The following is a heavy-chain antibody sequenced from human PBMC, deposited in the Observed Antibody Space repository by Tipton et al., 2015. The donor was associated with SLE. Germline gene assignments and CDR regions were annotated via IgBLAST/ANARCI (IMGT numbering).Heavy chain of an antibody. CDR2: ITWGGGTI. Sequence: SLRLSCAVSGFNFDDYGFYWVRQAPGKGLEWVSGITWGGGTIDYADSVKGRFTISRDNAKKSLYLQMDSLKPDDTGFYYCARRQGVTDYWGRATLVTVSS. D-gene: IGHD2-8*01. CDR3: ARRQGVTDY. J-gene: IGHJ4*02. V-gene: IGHV3-9*01. CDR1: GFNFDDYG.